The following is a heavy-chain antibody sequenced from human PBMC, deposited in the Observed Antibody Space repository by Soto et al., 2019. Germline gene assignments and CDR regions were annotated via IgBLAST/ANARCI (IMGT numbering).Heavy chain of an antibody. CDR3: AREYSSSSGVFDY. V-gene: IGHV3-74*01. D-gene: IGHD6-6*01. J-gene: IGHJ4*02. Sequence: VQLVESGGGVVQPGGSLRLSCAASGFTFSSYWMHWVRQAPGKGLVWVSRINSDGSNTNYADSVKGRFTISRDNAKNTLYLQMNSLRAEDTAVYYCAREYSSSSGVFDYWGQGTLVTVSS. CDR1: GFTFSSYW. CDR2: INSDGSNT.